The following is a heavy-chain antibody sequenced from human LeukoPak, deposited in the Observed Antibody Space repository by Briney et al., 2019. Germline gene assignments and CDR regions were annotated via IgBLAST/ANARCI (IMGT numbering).Heavy chain of an antibody. CDR2: INPSGGST. CDR3: ARAEWRDGYYFDY. J-gene: IGHJ4*02. CDR1: GYTFTSYY. D-gene: IGHD5-24*01. V-gene: IGHV1-46*01. Sequence: GASVKVSCKASGYTFTSYYMHWVRQAPGQGLEWMGIINPSGGSTRYAQMFQGRVTMTRDTSTSTVYMELSSLRAEDTAVYYCARAEWRDGYYFDYWGQGTLVTVSS.